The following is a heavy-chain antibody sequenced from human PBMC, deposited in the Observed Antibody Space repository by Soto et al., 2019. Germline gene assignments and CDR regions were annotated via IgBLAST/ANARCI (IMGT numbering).Heavy chain of an antibody. CDR2: LFYGGTT. J-gene: IGHJ4*02. CDR3: ARHRGPAQVD. CDR1: GGSIRGYY. D-gene: IGHD2-2*01. V-gene: IGHV4-39*01. Sequence: SASLPLTCTVPGGSIRGYYWTWIRQPPGKGLEWVGSLFYGGTTDYNPSLKSRLTMSLDTSKNHFSLKLRSVTAADTAVYYCARHRGPAQVDWGQGIRVTAAS.